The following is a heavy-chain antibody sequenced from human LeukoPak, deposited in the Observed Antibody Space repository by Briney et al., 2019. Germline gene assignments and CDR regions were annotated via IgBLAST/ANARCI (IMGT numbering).Heavy chain of an antibody. CDR1: SGSISTSNYY. V-gene: IGHV4-39*07. J-gene: IGHJ4*02. CDR3: ARKDYYDSSGYGIYFDY. Sequence: SETLSLTCTVSSGSISTSNYYWGWVRQPPGKALEWIGNIFYSGSTCYSPSLKSRVTISLDTSKNQFSLKLSSVTAADTAVYYCARKDYYDSSGYGIYFDYWGQGTLVTVSS. D-gene: IGHD3-22*01. CDR2: IFYSGST.